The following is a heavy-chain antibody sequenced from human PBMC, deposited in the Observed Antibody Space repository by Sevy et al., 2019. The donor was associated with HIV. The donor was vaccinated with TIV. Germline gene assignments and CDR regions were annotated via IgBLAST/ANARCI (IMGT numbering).Heavy chain of an antibody. J-gene: IGHJ3*02. Sequence: GGSLRLSCAASGFTFSDYAMHWVRQVPGKGLGWVSGISGNSGAIGYADSVKGRFPIPRENGQNSLYLQMNSLRIDDTALYYCGRAHGYCVVNSCFGGSINAFDILGQGTMVTVSS. CDR2: ISGNSGAI. CDR1: GFTFSDYA. CDR3: GRAHGYCVVNSCFGGSINAFDI. V-gene: IGHV3-9*01. D-gene: IGHD2-15*01.